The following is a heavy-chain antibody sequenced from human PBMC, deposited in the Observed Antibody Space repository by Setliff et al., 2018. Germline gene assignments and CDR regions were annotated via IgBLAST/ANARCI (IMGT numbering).Heavy chain of an antibody. CDR3: ARGITSGGYWGQRFLYLDV. V-gene: IGHV4-61*09. Sequence: PSETLSLTCTVSGGSISSDSHYWAWVRQPAGKGLELIGQIYSNGRTYYNPSLKSRLTISLDTSKNQFSLRLNSMTAADTAGDYCARGITSGGYWGQRFLYLDVWGRGTTVTVSS. CDR1: GGSISSDSHY. CDR2: IYSNGRT. J-gene: IGHJ6*03. D-gene: IGHD3-22*01.